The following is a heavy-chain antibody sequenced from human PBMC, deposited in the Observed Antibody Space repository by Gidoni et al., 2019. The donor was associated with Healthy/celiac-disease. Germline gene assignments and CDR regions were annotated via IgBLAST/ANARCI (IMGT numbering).Heavy chain of an antibody. V-gene: IGHV4-34*01. D-gene: IGHD6-6*01. CDR1: GGSFSGYS. CDR3: ARGGVGIAARPYYYYYGMDV. Sequence: QVQLQQWGAGLLKPSETLSLTCAVYGGSFSGYSWSWIRKPPGKGLEWIGEINHSGSTNYNPSLKSRVTISVDTSKNQFSLKLSSVTAADTAVYYCARGGVGIAARPYYYYYGMDVWGQGTTVTVSS. CDR2: INHSGST. J-gene: IGHJ6*02.